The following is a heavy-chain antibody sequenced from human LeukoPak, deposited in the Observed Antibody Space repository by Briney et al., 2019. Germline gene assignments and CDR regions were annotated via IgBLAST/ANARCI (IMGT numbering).Heavy chain of an antibody. CDR3: ARSIEQLVPLDY. CDR1: GFTFSDYY. V-gene: IGHV3-11*01. J-gene: IGHJ4*02. Sequence: TGGSLRLSCAASGFTFSDYYMSWIRQAPGKGLEWVSYISSSGSTIYYADSVKGRFTISRDNVKNSLYLQMNSLRAEDTAVYYCARSIEQLVPLDYWGQGTLVTVSS. D-gene: IGHD6-6*01. CDR2: ISSSGSTI.